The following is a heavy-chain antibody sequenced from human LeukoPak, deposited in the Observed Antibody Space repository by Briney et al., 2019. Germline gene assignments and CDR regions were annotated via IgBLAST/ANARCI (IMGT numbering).Heavy chain of an antibody. Sequence: GSSAKVSCKASRGTFSSYAISWVRQAPGQGLGWMGSIIPILGIANYAQKFQGRVTITADKSTSTAYMELSSLRSEDTAVYYCARDATRTIFGVVKRYYYMDVWGKGTTVTVSS. CDR1: RGTFSSYA. CDR3: ARDATRTIFGVVKRYYYMDV. D-gene: IGHD3-3*01. V-gene: IGHV1-69*04. J-gene: IGHJ6*03. CDR2: IIPILGIA.